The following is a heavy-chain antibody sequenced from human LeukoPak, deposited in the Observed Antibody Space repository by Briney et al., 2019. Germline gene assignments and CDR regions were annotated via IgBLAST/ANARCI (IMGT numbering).Heavy chain of an antibody. Sequence: GGSLRLSCAASGLTFSSYAMSWVRQAPGKGLEWVSLISWDGGSTYYADSVKGRFTISRDNSKNSLYLQMNSLRTEDTALYYCAKEMPSNWYFDLWGRGTLVTVSS. CDR1: GLTFSSYA. J-gene: IGHJ2*01. CDR3: AKEMPSNWYFDL. V-gene: IGHV3-43*01. CDR2: ISWDGGST. D-gene: IGHD2-2*01.